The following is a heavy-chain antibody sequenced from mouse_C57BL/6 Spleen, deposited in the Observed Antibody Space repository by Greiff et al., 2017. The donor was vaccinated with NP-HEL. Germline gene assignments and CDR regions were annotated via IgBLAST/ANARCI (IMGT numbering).Heavy chain of an antibody. CDR2: ISDGGSYT. D-gene: IGHD2-4*01. J-gene: IGHJ2*01. V-gene: IGHV5-4*01. Sequence: LEWVATISDGGSYTYYPDNVKGRFTISRDNAKNNLYLQMSHLKSEDTAMYYCARDPLITYFDYWGQGTTLTVSS. CDR3: ARDPLITYFDY.